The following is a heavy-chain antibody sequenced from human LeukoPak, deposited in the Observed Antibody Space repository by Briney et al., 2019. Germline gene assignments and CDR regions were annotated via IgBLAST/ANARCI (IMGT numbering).Heavy chain of an antibody. V-gene: IGHV1-2*04. CDR1: GYTFTGYY. Sequence: GASVKVSCKASGYTFTGYYMHWVRQAPGQGLEWMGWINPNSGGTNYAQKFQGWVTMTRDTSISTAYMELSRLRSDDTAVYYCARVTGSGGTGGYFQHWGQGTLVTVSS. CDR3: ARVTGSGGTGGYFQH. D-gene: IGHD2-15*01. J-gene: IGHJ1*01. CDR2: INPNSGGT.